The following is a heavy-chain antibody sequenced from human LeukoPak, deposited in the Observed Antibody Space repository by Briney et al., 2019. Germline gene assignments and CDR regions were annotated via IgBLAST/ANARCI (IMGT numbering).Heavy chain of an antibody. CDR3: ARDFFIAARSNWFDP. Sequence: GGSLRLSCAASGFTFSDYYMSWIREAPGKGLEWVSYISSSGSTIYYADSVKGRFTISRDNAKNSLYLQMNSLRAENTAVYYCARDFFIAARSNWFDPWGQGTLVTVSS. D-gene: IGHD6-6*01. CDR2: ISSSGSTI. J-gene: IGHJ5*02. CDR1: GFTFSDYY. V-gene: IGHV3-11*04.